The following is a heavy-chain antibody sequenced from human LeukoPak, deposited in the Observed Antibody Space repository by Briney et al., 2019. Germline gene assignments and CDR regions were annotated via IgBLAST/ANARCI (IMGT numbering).Heavy chain of an antibody. CDR2: ISGSGGST. J-gene: IGHJ4*02. D-gene: IGHD6-13*01. V-gene: IGHV3-23*01. CDR1: GFTFSSYA. Sequence: PGGSLRLSCAASGFTFSSYAMSWVRQAPGKGLEWDSAISGSGGSTYYADSVKGRFTISRDNSKNTLYLQMNSLRAEDTAVYYCARKIGFISSWYYGRHYFDYWGQGTLVTVSS. CDR3: ARKIGFISSWYYGRHYFDY.